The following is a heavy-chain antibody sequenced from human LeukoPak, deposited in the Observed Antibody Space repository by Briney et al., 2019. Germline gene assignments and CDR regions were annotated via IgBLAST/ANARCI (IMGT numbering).Heavy chain of an antibody. J-gene: IGHJ6*03. D-gene: IGHD1-26*01. CDR3: AIKVDPSYYYYYYMDV. Sequence: PSETLSLTCAVYGGSFSGYYWSWIRQPPGKGLEWIGEINHSGSTNYNPSLKSRVTISVDTSKNQFSLKLSSVTAADTAVYYCAIKVDPSYYYYYYMDVWGKGTTVTVSS. CDR2: INHSGST. CDR1: GGSFSGYY. V-gene: IGHV4-34*01.